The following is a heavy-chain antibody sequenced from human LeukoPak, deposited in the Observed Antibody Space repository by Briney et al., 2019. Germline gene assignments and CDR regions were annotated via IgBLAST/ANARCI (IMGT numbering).Heavy chain of an antibody. V-gene: IGHV1-8*02. CDR1: GYTFTGYY. Sequence: ASVKVSCKASGYTFTGYYMHWVRQAPGQGLEWMGWMNPNSGNTGYAQKFQGRVTMTRNTSISTAYMDLSSLRSEDTAVYYCARTDCSGGSCYTPSDYWGQGTLVTVSS. CDR2: MNPNSGNT. CDR3: ARTDCSGGSCYTPSDY. J-gene: IGHJ4*02. D-gene: IGHD2-15*01.